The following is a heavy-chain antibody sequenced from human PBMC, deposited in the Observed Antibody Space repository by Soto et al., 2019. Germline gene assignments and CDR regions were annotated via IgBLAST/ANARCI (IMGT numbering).Heavy chain of an antibody. D-gene: IGHD4-17*01. V-gene: IGHV4-59*12. CDR1: GASMSENN. J-gene: IGHJ4*02. CDR2: VYYTGSI. Sequence: SETLSLTCTVSGASMSENNWAWIRQPPGKGLEWIGYVYYTGSISYNPSLRSRVTISVETSKNQFSLKLASVTAADTAEYFCAREVPSTVTSYFDSWGQGTLVTVSS. CDR3: AREVPSTVTSYFDS.